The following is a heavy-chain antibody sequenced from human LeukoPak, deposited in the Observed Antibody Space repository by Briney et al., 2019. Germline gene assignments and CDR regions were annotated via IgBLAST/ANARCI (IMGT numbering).Heavy chain of an antibody. Sequence: SETLSLTCTVSDGSISSYYWSWIRQPPGKGLEWIGYIYTSGSTNYNPSLKSRVTISVDTSKNQFSLKLSSVTAADTAVYYCARLSRSYSITYYYYYMDVWGKGTTVTVSS. D-gene: IGHD2-2*02. CDR3: ARLSRSYSITYYYYYMDV. J-gene: IGHJ6*03. CDR2: IYTSGST. CDR1: DGSISSYY. V-gene: IGHV4-4*09.